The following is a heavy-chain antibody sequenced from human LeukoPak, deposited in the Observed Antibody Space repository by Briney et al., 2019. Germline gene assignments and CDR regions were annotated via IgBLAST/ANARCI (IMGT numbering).Heavy chain of an antibody. CDR3: ARSYDSRGYYYYGMDV. Sequence: PSETLSLTCTVSGGSISTYYWSWIRQPPGKGLQWIGYIYYTGHTDYNPSLKSRVTISLDTSKNEFSLRLTSVTAADTAVYYCARSYDSRGYYYYGMDVWGQGTTVTVSS. V-gene: IGHV4-59*01. CDR2: IYYTGHT. J-gene: IGHJ6*02. CDR1: GGSISTYY. D-gene: IGHD3-22*01.